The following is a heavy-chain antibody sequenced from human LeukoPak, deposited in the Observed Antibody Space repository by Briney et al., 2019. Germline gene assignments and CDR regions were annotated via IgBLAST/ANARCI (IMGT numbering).Heavy chain of an antibody. Sequence: PSETLSLTCTVSGGSISSYYWSWIRQPPGKGLEWIGYIYYSGSTNYNPSLKSRVTISVDTSKNQFSLKLSSVTAADTAVYYCARARRYCTNGVCPTGFDPWGQGTLVTVSS. CDR1: GGSISSYY. CDR2: IYYSGST. J-gene: IGHJ5*02. CDR3: ARARRYCTNGVCPTGFDP. V-gene: IGHV4-59*01. D-gene: IGHD2-8*01.